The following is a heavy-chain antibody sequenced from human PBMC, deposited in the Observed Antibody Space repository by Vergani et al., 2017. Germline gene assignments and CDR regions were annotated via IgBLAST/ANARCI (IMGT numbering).Heavy chain of an antibody. CDR3: ANDVAAAAPGLYGMDV. D-gene: IGHD6-13*01. CDR1: GFTFDDYA. V-gene: IGHV3-9*01. CDR2: ISWNSGSI. Sequence: EVQLVESGGGLVQPGRSLRLSCAASGFTFDDYAMHWVRQAPGKGLEWVSGISWNSGSIGYADSVKGRFTISRDNAKNSLYLQMNSLRAEDTALYYCANDVAAAAPGLYGMDVWGQGTTVTVSS. J-gene: IGHJ6*02.